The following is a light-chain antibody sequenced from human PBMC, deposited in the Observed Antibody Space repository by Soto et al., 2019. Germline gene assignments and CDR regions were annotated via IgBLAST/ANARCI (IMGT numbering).Light chain of an antibody. CDR1: SSDVGSYNL. J-gene: IGLJ3*02. Sequence: QCALTQPASVSGSPGQSITISCTGTSSDVGSYNLVSWYQQHPGKAPKLMISEGNKRPSGISNRFSGSKSGNTASLTISGLQAEDEADYYCCSFATSGTWVFGGWTKLTVL. CDR2: EGN. V-gene: IGLV2-23*01. CDR3: CSFATSGTWV.